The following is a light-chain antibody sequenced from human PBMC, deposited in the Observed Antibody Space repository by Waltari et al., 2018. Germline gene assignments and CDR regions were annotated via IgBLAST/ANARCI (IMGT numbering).Light chain of an antibody. CDR1: SSDVGGYNY. Sequence: QSALTQPPSASGSPGQSVTISCTGTSSDVGGYNYVSWYQQHPGKAPKLMIYEVSKRPSGVPDRFSGSKSCNTASLTVSGLQAEDEADYYCSSYAGINNSEVFGGGTKLTVL. J-gene: IGLJ2*01. CDR3: SSYAGINNSEV. V-gene: IGLV2-8*01. CDR2: EVS.